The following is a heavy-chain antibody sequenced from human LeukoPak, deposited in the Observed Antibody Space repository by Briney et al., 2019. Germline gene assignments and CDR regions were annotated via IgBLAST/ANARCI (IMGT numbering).Heavy chain of an antibody. CDR1: GFTFSNYG. Sequence: GRSLRLSYAASGFTFSNYGMSWVRHPPGKWLEWVSTISITGRDPYYAHSVQSRFIITKDNAEITLSLQKNKLRAEDTAIHYCTMVPYSDYGSGRPPFMDVWGEGTTVAVSS. D-gene: IGHD3-10*01. CDR2: ISITGRDP. J-gene: IGHJ6*04. V-gene: IGHV3-23*01. CDR3: TMVPYSDYGSGRPPFMDV.